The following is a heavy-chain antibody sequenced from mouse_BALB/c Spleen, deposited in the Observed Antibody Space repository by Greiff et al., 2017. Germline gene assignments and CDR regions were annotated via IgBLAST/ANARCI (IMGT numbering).Heavy chain of an antibody. CDR3: AREGLRRDLYFDV. CDR2: IYPGGGYT. Sequence: QVQLQQSGAELVRPGTSVKISCKASGYTFTNYWLGWVKQRPGHGLEWIGDIYPGGGYTNYNEKFKGKATLTADTSSSTAYMQLSSLTSEDSAVYFCAREGLRRDLYFDVWGAGTTVTVSS. V-gene: IGHV1-63*02. J-gene: IGHJ1*01. D-gene: IGHD2-2*01. CDR1: GYTFTNYW.